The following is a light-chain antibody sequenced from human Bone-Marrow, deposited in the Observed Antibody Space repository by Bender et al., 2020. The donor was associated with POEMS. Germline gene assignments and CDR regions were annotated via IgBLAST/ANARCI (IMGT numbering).Light chain of an antibody. CDR2: DVS. Sequence: QSALTQPASVSGSPGQSITISCTGTINDVGGYHYVSWYQHHPGKVPRLMIFDVSRRPSGVSDRFSGSKSGNTASLTISGLQTEDEADYYCSSYSHSSALVVFGGGTKLTVL. J-gene: IGLJ2*01. CDR1: INDVGGYHY. CDR3: SSYSHSSALVV. V-gene: IGLV2-14*03.